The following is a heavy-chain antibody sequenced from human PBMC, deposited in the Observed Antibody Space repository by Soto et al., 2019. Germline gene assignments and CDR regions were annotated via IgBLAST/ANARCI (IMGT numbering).Heavy chain of an antibody. Sequence: QVQLVQSGAEVKKPGASVKVSCKASGYTFTSYDINWVRQATGQGLEWMGWMNPNSGNTGYAQKFQGRVTMTRNTSIRTADMELSSLRSEDTAGYYCARDKYSSSWYGAFDIWGQGTMVTVSS. CDR3: ARDKYSSSWYGAFDI. D-gene: IGHD6-13*01. J-gene: IGHJ3*02. CDR1: GYTFTSYD. CDR2: MNPNSGNT. V-gene: IGHV1-8*01.